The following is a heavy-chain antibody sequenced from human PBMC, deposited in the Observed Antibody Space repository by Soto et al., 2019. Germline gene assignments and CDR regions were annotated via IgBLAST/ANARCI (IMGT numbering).Heavy chain of an antibody. CDR3: ARSVRSGSFPYYYYAMDV. D-gene: IGHD3-10*01. Sequence: GGSLRLSCAASGFTSSNYWMHWVRQAPGKGLVWVSRIKSDGSSTSYADSVKGRFTISRDNAKDTLDLQMHGLRAEDMAVYYCARSVRSGSFPYYYYAMDVWGQGTTVTVSS. J-gene: IGHJ6*02. CDR1: GFTSSNYW. V-gene: IGHV3-74*01. CDR2: IKSDGSST.